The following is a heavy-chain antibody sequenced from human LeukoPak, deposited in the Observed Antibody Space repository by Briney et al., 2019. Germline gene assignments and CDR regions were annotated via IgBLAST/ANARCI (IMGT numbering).Heavy chain of an antibody. CDR2: ISSSSSYI. CDR1: GFTFSSYS. CDR3: AREAVTTGGHFDY. V-gene: IGHV3-21*01. Sequence: GGSLRLSCAASGFTFSSYSMNWVRQAPGKGLEWVSSISSSSSYIYYADSVKGRFTISRDNAKNSLYLQMNSLRAEDTAVYYCAREAVTTGGHFDYWGQGTLVTVSS. J-gene: IGHJ4*02. D-gene: IGHD4-17*01.